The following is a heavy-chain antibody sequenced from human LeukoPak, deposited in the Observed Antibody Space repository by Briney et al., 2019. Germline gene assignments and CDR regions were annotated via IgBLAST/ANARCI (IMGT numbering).Heavy chain of an antibody. CDR2: IYYSGST. CDR3: ARWRGDYVPQLYPSYSRGKDWYFDL. CDR1: GGSISSGGYY. J-gene: IGHJ2*01. Sequence: SETLSLTCTVSGGSISSGGYYWSWIRQHPGKGLEWIGYIYYSGSTYYNPSLKSRVTISVDTSKNQFSLKLSSVTAADTAVYYCARWRGDYVPQLYPSYSRGKDWYFDLWGRGTLVTVSS. V-gene: IGHV4-31*03. D-gene: IGHD4-17*01.